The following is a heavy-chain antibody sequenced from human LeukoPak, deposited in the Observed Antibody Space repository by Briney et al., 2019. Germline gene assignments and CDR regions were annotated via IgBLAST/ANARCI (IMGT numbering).Heavy chain of an antibody. Sequence: PSETLSLTCAVYGGSFSGYYWSWIRQPPGKGLEWIGEINHSGSTNYNPSLKSRVTISVDTSKNQFSLKLSSVTAADTAVYYCARGRGITMVRDLDCWGQGTLVTVSS. V-gene: IGHV4-34*01. CDR2: INHSGST. CDR1: GGSFSGYY. D-gene: IGHD3-10*01. J-gene: IGHJ4*02. CDR3: ARGRGITMVRDLDC.